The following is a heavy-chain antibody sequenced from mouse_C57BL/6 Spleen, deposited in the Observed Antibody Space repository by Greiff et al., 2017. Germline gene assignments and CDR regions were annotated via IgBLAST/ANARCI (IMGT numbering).Heavy chain of an antibody. CDR2: IDPANGNT. Sequence: EVQLQQPGAELVKPGASVKLSCKASGYTFPSYWMHWVKQRPEQGLEWIGRIDPANGNTKYAPKFQGKATITADTSSNTAYLQLSSLTSEDTAIYYCAVTGRDAMDYWGQGTSVTVSS. D-gene: IGHD4-1*01. CDR1: GYTFPSYW. CDR3: AVTGRDAMDY. J-gene: IGHJ4*01. V-gene: IGHV14-3*01.